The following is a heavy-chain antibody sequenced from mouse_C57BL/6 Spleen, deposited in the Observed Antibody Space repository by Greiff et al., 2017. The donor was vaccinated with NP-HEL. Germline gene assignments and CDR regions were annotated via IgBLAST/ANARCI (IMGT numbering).Heavy chain of an antibody. J-gene: IGHJ3*01. Sequence: EVQLKQSGAELVRPGASVKLSCTASGFNIKDDYMHWVKQRPEQGLEWIGWIDPENGDTEYASKFQGKATITADTSSNTAYLQLSSLTSEDTAVYYCTTGGLRRGWFAYWGQGTLVTVSA. V-gene: IGHV14-4*01. CDR3: TTGGLRRGWFAY. CDR2: IDPENGDT. D-gene: IGHD2-4*01. CDR1: GFNIKDDY.